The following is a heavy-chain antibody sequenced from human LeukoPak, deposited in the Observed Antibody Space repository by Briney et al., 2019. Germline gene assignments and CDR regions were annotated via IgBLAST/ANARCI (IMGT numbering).Heavy chain of an antibody. V-gene: IGHV3-53*01. CDR3: ASRGMPYYYDSSGYTPGGAFDI. CDR1: GFTVSSNY. CDR2: IYSGGST. D-gene: IGHD3-22*01. Sequence: PGGSLRLSCAASGFTVSSNYMSWVPQAPGKGLEWVSVIYSGGSTYYSDSVKGRFTISRDNSKNTLYLQMNSLSAEDTAVYYCASRGMPYYYDSSGYTPGGAFDIWGQGTMVTVSS. J-gene: IGHJ3*02.